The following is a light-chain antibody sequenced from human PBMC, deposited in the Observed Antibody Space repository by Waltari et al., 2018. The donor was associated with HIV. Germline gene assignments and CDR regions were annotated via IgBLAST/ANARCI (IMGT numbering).Light chain of an antibody. V-gene: IGLV1-51*01. Sequence: QSVLTQPPAVSAAPGQKVAIACSGTTSNIGNNFVCWYQKLQGTAPKLLIFDNHKLPSGVSDRCSASKSGTSATLAITGLHTGDEAEYYCGTWDTSLNAGVFGGGTNVSVL. CDR3: GTWDTSLNAGV. CDR2: DNH. CDR1: TSNIGNNF. J-gene: IGLJ2*01.